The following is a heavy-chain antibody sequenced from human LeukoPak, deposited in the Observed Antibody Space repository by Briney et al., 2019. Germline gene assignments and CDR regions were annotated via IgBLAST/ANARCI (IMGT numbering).Heavy chain of an antibody. CDR2: TRNKANSYTT. V-gene: IGHV3-72*01. J-gene: IGHJ4*02. Sequence: GGSLRLSCAASGFTFSDHYMDWVRQAPGKGLEWVGRTRNKANSYTTEYAASVKGRFTISRDDSKNPLYLQMNSLKTEDTAVYYCARNPYYYDSSGYQAWGQGTLVTVSS. CDR3: ARNPYYYDSSGYQA. D-gene: IGHD3-22*01. CDR1: GFTFSDHY.